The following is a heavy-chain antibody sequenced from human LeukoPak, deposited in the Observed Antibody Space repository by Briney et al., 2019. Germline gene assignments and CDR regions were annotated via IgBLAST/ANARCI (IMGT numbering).Heavy chain of an antibody. D-gene: IGHD2-2*01. CDR3: AKGSPAANFREPFDP. V-gene: IGHV3-23*01. CDR1: GFTFSSYS. J-gene: IGHJ5*02. CDR2: ISGSGGST. Sequence: GGSLRLSCAASGFTFSSYSMNWVRQAPGKGLEWVSAISGSGGSTYYADSVKGRFTISRDNSKNTLYLQMNSLRAEDTAVYYCAKGSPAANFREPFDPWGQGTLVTVSS.